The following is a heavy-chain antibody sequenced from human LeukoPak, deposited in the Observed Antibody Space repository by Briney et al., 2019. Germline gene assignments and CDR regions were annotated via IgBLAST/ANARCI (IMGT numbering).Heavy chain of an antibody. CDR1: GFTFSSYS. V-gene: IGHV3-48*04. Sequence: GGSLRLSCAASGFTFSSYSMNWVRQAPGKGLEWVSYISSSSHIIYYADSVKGRFTISRDNAKNSLYLQMNSLRAEDTAVYYCARLDGYSSSWYSRRTYYYYGMDVWGQGTTVTVSS. CDR3: ARLDGYSSSWYSRRTYYYYGMDV. D-gene: IGHD6-13*01. J-gene: IGHJ6*02. CDR2: ISSSSHII.